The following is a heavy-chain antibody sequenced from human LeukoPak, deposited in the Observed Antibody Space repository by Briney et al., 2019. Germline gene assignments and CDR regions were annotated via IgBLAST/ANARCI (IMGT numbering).Heavy chain of an antibody. Sequence: GGSLRLSCATPGYSFSRYSMTWVRQAPGKGLEWISFISSSRSTTYYADSVKGRCIISRDNGKNSMYLQMHSLRAEDTAVYYCARDSGGQDAFDIWGKGTTVTVSS. D-gene: IGHD3-16*01. CDR1: GYSFSRYS. J-gene: IGHJ3*02. CDR3: ARDSGGQDAFDI. V-gene: IGHV3-48*01. CDR2: ISSSRSTT.